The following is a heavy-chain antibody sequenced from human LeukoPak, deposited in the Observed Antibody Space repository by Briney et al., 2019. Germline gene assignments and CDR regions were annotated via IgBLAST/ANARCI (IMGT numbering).Heavy chain of an antibody. V-gene: IGHV1-69*13. J-gene: IGHJ4*02. CDR1: GGTFSSYA. D-gene: IGHD6-6*01. Sequence: SVTVSCKASGGTFSSYAISWVRQAPGQGLEWMGGIIPIFGTANYAQKFQGRVTITADESTSTAYMELSSLRSEDTAVYYCARDPPFEYSSSSDYWGQGTLVTVSS. CDR3: ARDPPFEYSSSSDY. CDR2: IIPIFGTA.